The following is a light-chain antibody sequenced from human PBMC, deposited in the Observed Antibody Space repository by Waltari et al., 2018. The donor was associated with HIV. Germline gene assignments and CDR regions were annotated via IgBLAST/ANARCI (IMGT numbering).Light chain of an antibody. CDR2: STN. CDR1: CGSVPTSYY. Sequence: QTVVTQEPSFSVSPGGTVTLTCGLSCGSVPTSYYPSWYQQTPGQAPRTLIYSTNTRSSGVPDRFSGSILGNKAALTITGAQADDESDYYCVLFMGNGIWVFGGGTKLTVL. CDR3: VLFMGNGIWV. V-gene: IGLV8-61*01. J-gene: IGLJ3*02.